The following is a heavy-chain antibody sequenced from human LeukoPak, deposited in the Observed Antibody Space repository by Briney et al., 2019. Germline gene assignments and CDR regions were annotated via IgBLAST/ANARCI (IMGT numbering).Heavy chain of an antibody. D-gene: IGHD1-14*01. Sequence: GGSLRLSCAASGFTFSSYSMNWVRQAPGKGLEWVSSISSSSSYIYYADSVKGRFTISRDNAKNSLYLRMNSLRAEDTAVYYCARDGPGLYYYYGMDVWGQGTTVTVSS. CDR3: ARDGPGLYYYYGMDV. CDR1: GFTFSSYS. CDR2: ISSSSSYI. J-gene: IGHJ6*02. V-gene: IGHV3-21*01.